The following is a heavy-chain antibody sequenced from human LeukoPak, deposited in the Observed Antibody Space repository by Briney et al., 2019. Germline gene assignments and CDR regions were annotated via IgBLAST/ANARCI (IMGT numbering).Heavy chain of an antibody. CDR3: AKGDYEYFDY. J-gene: IGHJ4*02. CDR2: ISSSSSYI. Sequence: PEGSLRLSCAASGFTFSSYSMNWVRQAPGKGLEWISSISSSSSYIYYADSVKGRFTISRDNAKNSLYLQMNSLRAEDTAVYYCAKGDYEYFDYWGQGTLVTVSS. V-gene: IGHV3-21*01. D-gene: IGHD3-16*01. CDR1: GFTFSSYS.